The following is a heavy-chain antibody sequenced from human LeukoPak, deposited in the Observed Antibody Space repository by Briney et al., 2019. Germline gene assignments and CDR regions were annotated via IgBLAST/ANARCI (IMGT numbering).Heavy chain of an antibody. V-gene: IGHV3-23*01. D-gene: IGHD6-19*01. Sequence: GVSLSLSCAPSGFTLTNHAMNWVRQIPGKGLEWVSGISGGNTYYADSVRGRFTISRDSSKNTLYLHMDSLRAEYTAVYLCAKGYTTGWSEGYLDYWGQGTLVSVSS. CDR3: AKGYTTGWSEGYLDY. CDR2: ISGGNT. J-gene: IGHJ4*02. CDR1: GFTLTNHA.